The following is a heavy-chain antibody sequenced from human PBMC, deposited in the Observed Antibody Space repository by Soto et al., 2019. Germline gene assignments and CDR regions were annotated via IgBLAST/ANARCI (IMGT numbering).Heavy chain of an antibody. J-gene: IGHJ6*02. V-gene: IGHV5-51*01. Sequence: GESLKISCKGSGYSFTSYWIGWVRQMPGKGLECMGNIYPGESDTRYSPSFQGQVTISADKSISTAYLQWSSLKASDTAMYYCARPRYPGRGYYGMDVWGQGTTVNVSS. CDR1: GYSFTSYW. D-gene: IGHD2-15*01. CDR3: ARPRYPGRGYYGMDV. CDR2: IYPGESDT.